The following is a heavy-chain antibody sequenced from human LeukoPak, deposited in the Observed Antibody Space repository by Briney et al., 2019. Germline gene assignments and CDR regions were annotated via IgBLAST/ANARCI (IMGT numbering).Heavy chain of an antibody. CDR3: AKVGATLGYYYYYMDV. V-gene: IGHV3-74*01. CDR2: INSDGSST. CDR1: GFTFSSYA. J-gene: IGHJ6*03. D-gene: IGHD1-26*01. Sequence: GGSLRLSCAASGFTFSSYAMSWVRQAPGKGLVWVSRINSDGSSTSYADSVKGRFTISRDNAKNTLYLQMNSLRAEDTAVYYCAKVGATLGYYYYYMDVWGKGTTVTVSS.